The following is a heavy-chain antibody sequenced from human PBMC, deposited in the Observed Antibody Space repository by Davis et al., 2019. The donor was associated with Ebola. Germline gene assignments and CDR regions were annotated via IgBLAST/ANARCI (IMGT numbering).Heavy chain of an antibody. J-gene: IGHJ6*02. CDR3: ARDTSHQLPHWLYYFYGMDV. D-gene: IGHD2-2*01. CDR2: IKTDGSTT. CDR1: GFTFSSYE. V-gene: IGHV3-74*01. Sequence: GESLKISCAASGFTFSSYEMNWVRQAPGKGLEWVARIKTDGSTTRYADSVKGRFSISRDNTKNTLYLQMNSLRGEDTAIYYCARDTSHQLPHWLYYFYGMDVWGQGTTVTVSS.